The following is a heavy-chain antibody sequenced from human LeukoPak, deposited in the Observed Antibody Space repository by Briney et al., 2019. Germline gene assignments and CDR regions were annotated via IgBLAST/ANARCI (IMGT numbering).Heavy chain of an antibody. Sequence: GGSLRLSCAASGFTFSSHWMHWVRQAPGKGLVWVSRINSDGSSISYADSVKGRFTISRDNAKNTLYLQMNSLRAEDSALYYCARGGRGSAAVVAPRSFDIWGQGTMVTVSS. CDR2: INSDGSSI. CDR1: GFTFSSHW. D-gene: IGHD3-22*01. V-gene: IGHV3-74*01. CDR3: ARGGRGSAAVVAPRSFDI. J-gene: IGHJ3*02.